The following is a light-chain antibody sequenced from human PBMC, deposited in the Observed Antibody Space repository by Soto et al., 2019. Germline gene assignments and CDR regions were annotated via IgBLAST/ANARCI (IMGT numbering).Light chain of an antibody. V-gene: IGLV2-14*01. CDR2: DVS. CDR3: SSYTSSSTPHVV. CDR1: SSDVGGYNY. Sequence: QSALTQPTSVSGSPGQSITISCTGTSSDVGGYNYVSWYQQHPGKAPKLMIYDVSDRPSGVSNRFSGSKSGNTASLTISGLQAEDEADYYCSSYTSSSTPHVVFGGGTKLTVL. J-gene: IGLJ2*01.